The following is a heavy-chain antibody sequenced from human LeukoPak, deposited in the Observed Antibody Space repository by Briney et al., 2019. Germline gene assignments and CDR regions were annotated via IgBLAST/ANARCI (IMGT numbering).Heavy chain of an antibody. D-gene: IGHD6-13*01. J-gene: IGHJ4*02. V-gene: IGHV4-59*08. CDR3: ARQIAAAGCLDY. Sequence: NPSETLSLTCTVSGGSISSYYWSWIRQPPGKGLEWIGYIYYSGSTNYNPSLKSRVTISVDTSKNQFSLKLSSVTAADTAVYYCARQIAAAGCLDYWGQGTLVIVSS. CDR2: IYYSGST. CDR1: GGSISSYY.